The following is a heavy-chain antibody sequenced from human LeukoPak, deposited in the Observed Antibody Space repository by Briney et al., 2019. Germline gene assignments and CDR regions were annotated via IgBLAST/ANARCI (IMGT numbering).Heavy chain of an antibody. Sequence: SVKVSCKASGFTFTSSAMQWVRQARGQRLEWIGWIVVGSGNTNYAQKFQERVTITRDMSTSTAYMELSSLRSDDTAVYYCARAAVNKITMVRGVTTYYYYYYYMDVWGKGTTVTISS. CDR2: IVVGSGNT. CDR1: GFTFTSSA. D-gene: IGHD3-10*01. J-gene: IGHJ6*03. CDR3: ARAAVNKITMVRGVTTYYYYYYYMDV. V-gene: IGHV1-58*02.